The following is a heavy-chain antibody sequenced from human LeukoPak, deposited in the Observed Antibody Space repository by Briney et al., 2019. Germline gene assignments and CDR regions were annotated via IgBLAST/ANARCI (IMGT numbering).Heavy chain of an antibody. J-gene: IGHJ2*01. CDR1: GDSISITNDY. CDR2: IHKSGNT. CDR3: ARHRYDNTEYLIEYFDL. D-gene: IGHD6-6*01. Sequence: SETLSLTCTVSGDSISITNDYWAWIRQPPGTGLEWIGSIHKSGNTCYNSSLESRVTVSVDTSKNHFSLKLVSVTVADTAVYYCARHRYDNTEYLIEYFDLWGRGTLVSVSS. V-gene: IGHV4-39*01.